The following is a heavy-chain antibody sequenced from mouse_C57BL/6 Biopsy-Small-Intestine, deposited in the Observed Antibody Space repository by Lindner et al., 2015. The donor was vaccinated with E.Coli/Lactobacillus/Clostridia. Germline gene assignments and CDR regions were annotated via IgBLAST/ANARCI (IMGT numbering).Heavy chain of an antibody. CDR3: ARSSYGSSYDYYAMDY. D-gene: IGHD1-1*01. CDR2: INPSSGYT. J-gene: IGHJ4*01. Sequence: VQLQESGAELARPGASVKMSCKASGYTFTSYTMHWVKQRPGQGLEWIGYINPSSGYTKYNQKFKDKATLTADKSSSTAYMQLSSLTSEDSAVYYCARSSYGSSYDYYAMDYWGQGTSVTVSS. CDR1: GYTFTSYT. V-gene: IGHV1-4*01.